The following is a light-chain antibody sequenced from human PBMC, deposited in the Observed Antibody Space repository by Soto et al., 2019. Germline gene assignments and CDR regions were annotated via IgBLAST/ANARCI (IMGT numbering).Light chain of an antibody. CDR1: SRDVGGYNY. CDR3: SSYTSSSTQV. Sequence: QSALTQPASVSGSPGQSITISCPGTSRDVGGYNYVSWYQQHPGKAPKLMIYEVSNRPSGVSNRFSGSKSGNTASLTISGLQAEDEADYYCSSYTSSSTQVFGTGTKVTVL. J-gene: IGLJ1*01. V-gene: IGLV2-14*01. CDR2: EVS.